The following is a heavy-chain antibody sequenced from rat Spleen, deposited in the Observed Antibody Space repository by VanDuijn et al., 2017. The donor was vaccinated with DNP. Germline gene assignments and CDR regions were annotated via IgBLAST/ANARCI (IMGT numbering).Heavy chain of an antibody. CDR2: ITDGGGNS. V-gene: IGHV5-31*01. CDR3: ARDQGF. CDR1: GFSFSHYW. J-gene: IGHJ1*01. Sequence: EVQLVESGGDLVQPGRSLKLSCVASGFSFSHYWMTWIRQVPGKGLEWIASITDGGGNSYYPDSVRGRFTISRDNAENTLYLQMNSLRSEDTATYYCARDQGFWGPGTMVTVSS.